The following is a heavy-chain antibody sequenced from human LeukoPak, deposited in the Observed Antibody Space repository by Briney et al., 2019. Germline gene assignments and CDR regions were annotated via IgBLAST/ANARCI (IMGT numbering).Heavy chain of an antibody. CDR2: ISYDGSNK. D-gene: IGHD3-3*01. Sequence: PGGSLRLSCAASGFTFSSYAMHWVRQAPGKGLEWVAVISYDGSNKYYADSVKGRFTISRDNSKNTLYLQMNSLRAEDTAVYYCARTGYYDFWSGYYDYYYYMDVWGKGTTVTVSS. V-gene: IGHV3-30-3*01. CDR1: GFTFSSYA. J-gene: IGHJ6*03. CDR3: ARTGYYDFWSGYYDYYYYMDV.